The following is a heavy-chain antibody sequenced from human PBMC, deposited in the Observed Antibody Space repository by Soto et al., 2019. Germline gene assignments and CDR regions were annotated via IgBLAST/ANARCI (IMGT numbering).Heavy chain of an antibody. CDR2: INAGNGNT. D-gene: IGHD2-2*02. CDR3: AKSATVPAAIAY. Sequence: QVQLVQSGAEVKKPGASVKVSCKASGYAFTSYAMHWVRQAPGQRLEWMGWINAGNGNTKYSQKFQGRVTITRDTSASTAYMELSSLRSEDTAVYYCAKSATVPAAIAYWGQGTLVTVSS. J-gene: IGHJ4*02. CDR1: GYAFTSYA. V-gene: IGHV1-3*01.